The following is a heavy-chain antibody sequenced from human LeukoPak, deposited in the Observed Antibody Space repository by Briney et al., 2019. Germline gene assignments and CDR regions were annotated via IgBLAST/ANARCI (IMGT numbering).Heavy chain of an antibody. J-gene: IGHJ5*02. CDR1: GFTFSSYG. Sequence: GGSLRLSCAASGFTFSSYGMHWVRQAPGKGLEWVSAISGSGGSTYYADSVKGRFTISRDNSKNTLYLQMNSLRAEDTAVYYCAKFVSSGSNFRFDPWGQGTLVTVSS. CDR2: ISGSGGST. D-gene: IGHD3-22*01. CDR3: AKFVSSGSNFRFDP. V-gene: IGHV3-23*01.